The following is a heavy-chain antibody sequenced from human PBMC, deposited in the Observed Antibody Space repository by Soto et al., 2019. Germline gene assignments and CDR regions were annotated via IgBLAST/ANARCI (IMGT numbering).Heavy chain of an antibody. V-gene: IGHV4-59*01. CDR2: IYYSGST. Sequence: SXTLSLTCTVSGGSISSYYXSWILQPPGKGLEWIGYIYYSGSTNYNPSLKSRVTISVDTSKNQFSLKLSSVTAADTAVYYCARDSDVVSAFDIWGQGTMVTVSS. CDR1: GGSISSYY. D-gene: IGHD3-22*01. CDR3: ARDSDVVSAFDI. J-gene: IGHJ3*02.